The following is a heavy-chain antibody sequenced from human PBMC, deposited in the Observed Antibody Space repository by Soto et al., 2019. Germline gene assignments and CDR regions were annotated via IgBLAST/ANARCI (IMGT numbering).Heavy chain of an antibody. CDR2: IYWDDDK. D-gene: IGHD3-3*01. J-gene: IGHJ4*02. V-gene: IGHV2-5*02. CDR3: AHRVLRTVFGLVTTTAIYFDF. Sequence: QITLNESGPTQVNPRQTLTLTCTFSGFSLTTSGVGVGWIRQSPGKAPEWLALIYWDDDKRYSPSLKSRLTITKDTSKNQVVLTMADLDRADTATYYCAHRVLRTVFGLVTTTAIYFDFWGQGTPVAVSS. CDR1: GFSLTTSGVG.